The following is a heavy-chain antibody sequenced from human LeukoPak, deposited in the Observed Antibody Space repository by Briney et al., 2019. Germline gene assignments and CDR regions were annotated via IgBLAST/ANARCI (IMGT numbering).Heavy chain of an antibody. CDR1: VFTFSDYY. J-gene: IGHJ4*02. Sequence: GGSLRLSCAASVFTFSDYYMSWIRQAPGKGLEWVSYISSSGSTIYYADSVKGRFTISRDNAKNSLYLQMNSLRAEDTAVYYCARAWVGATHYFAYWGQGTLVTVSS. CDR3: ARAWVGATHYFAY. CDR2: ISSSGSTI. D-gene: IGHD1-26*01. V-gene: IGHV3-11*01.